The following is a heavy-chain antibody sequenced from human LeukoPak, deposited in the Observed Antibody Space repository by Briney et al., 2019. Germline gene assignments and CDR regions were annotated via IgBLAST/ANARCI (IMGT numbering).Heavy chain of an antibody. Sequence: ASVKVSCKASGYTFTSYGINWVRQAPGQGLEWMGWISPYNANTDYAQNLQGRVTMTTDTSTSTAYMELRSLRSDDTAVYYCARGASGSYYKEVDYWGQGTLVTVSS. CDR2: ISPYNANT. CDR3: ARGASGSYYKEVDY. CDR1: GYTFTSYG. D-gene: IGHD3-10*01. V-gene: IGHV1-18*01. J-gene: IGHJ4*02.